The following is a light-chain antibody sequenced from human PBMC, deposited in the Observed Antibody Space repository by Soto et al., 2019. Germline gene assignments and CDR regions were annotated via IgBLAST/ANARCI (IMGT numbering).Light chain of an antibody. V-gene: IGKV3-20*01. CDR3: QQYGSSPRVT. CDR2: GAS. Sequence: EIVLTQSPGPLSLSPGERATLSCRASQSVSSSYLAWYQKKPGQAPRLLIYGASSRATGIPDRFSGSGSGTDFTLTISRPEPEDFAVYYCQQYGSSPRVTFGPGTKVDIK. CDR1: QSVSSSY. J-gene: IGKJ3*01.